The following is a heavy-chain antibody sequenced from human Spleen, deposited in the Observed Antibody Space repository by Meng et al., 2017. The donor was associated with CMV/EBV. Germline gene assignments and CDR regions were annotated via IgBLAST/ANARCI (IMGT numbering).Heavy chain of an antibody. J-gene: IGHJ5*02. CDR3: AGPYCSIGSCYDNWFGP. V-gene: IGHV4-31*03. CDR2: IYYSGNT. CDR1: GGSISSGGYY. Sequence: SETLSLTCTVSGGSISSGGYYWSWIRQHPGKGLDWIGYIYYSGNTYYNPSLKSRVTISVDTSKNQFSLKLSSVTAADTAVYYCAGPYCSIGSCYDNWFGPWGQGILVTVSS. D-gene: IGHD2-2*01.